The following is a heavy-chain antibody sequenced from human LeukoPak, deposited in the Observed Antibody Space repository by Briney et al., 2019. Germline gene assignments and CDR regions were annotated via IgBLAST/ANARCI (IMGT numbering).Heavy chain of an antibody. V-gene: IGHV3-23*01. CDR2: ISGSGGST. D-gene: IGHD3-10*01. CDR3: AKESRYYYGSGSFSSQFDY. J-gene: IGHJ4*02. CDR1: GFTFSGYA. Sequence: GGSLRLSCAASGFTFSGYAMSWVRQAPGKGLEWDSTISGSGGSTYYADSVKGRFTSSRDNSKNTLSLQMNNLRAEDTAVYYCAKESRYYYGSGSFSSQFDYWGQGNLVTVSS.